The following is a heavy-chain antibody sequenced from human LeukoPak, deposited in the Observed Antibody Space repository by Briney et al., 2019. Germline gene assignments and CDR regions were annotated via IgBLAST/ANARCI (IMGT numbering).Heavy chain of an antibody. Sequence: GGSLRLSCAASGFTFSDYYMSWIRQAPGKGLEWVSYISSSGSTIYYADSVKGRFTISRDNAKNSLSLQMNSLRAEDTAVYYCARGTFSGTYYAWYYFDYWGQGTLVTVSS. D-gene: IGHD1-26*01. V-gene: IGHV3-11*01. J-gene: IGHJ4*02. CDR3: ARGTFSGTYYAWYYFDY. CDR1: GFTFSDYY. CDR2: ISSSGSTI.